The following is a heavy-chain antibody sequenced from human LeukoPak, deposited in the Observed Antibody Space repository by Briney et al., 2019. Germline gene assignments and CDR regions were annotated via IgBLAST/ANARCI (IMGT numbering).Heavy chain of an antibody. D-gene: IGHD2-2*01. J-gene: IGHJ5*02. Sequence: SVKVSCKASGGTFSSYAISWVRQAPGQGLEWMGGIIPIFGTANYAQKFQGRVTITADKSTSTAYMELSSLRSEDTAVYYCARGSYNIVVVPAAISPIFNWFDPWGQGTLVTVSS. V-gene: IGHV1-69*06. CDR1: GGTFSSYA. CDR2: IIPIFGTA. CDR3: ARGSYNIVVVPAAISPIFNWFDP.